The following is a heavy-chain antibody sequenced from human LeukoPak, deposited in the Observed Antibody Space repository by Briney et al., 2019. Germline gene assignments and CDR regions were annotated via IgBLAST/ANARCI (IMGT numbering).Heavy chain of an antibody. J-gene: IGHJ4*02. CDR1: GGSFSGYH. D-gene: IGHD4-17*01. CDR3: ARDPTTVTSLPYYFDF. CDR2: INDRGRT. V-gene: IGHV4-34*01. Sequence: PSETLSLTCAVHGGSFSGYHWNWIRQSPSKGLEWIGEINDRGRTNYNPSLERRVTLSVDTSKKEFSLKLSAVTAADTAVYYCARDPTTVTSLPYYFDFWGQGTLVSVSS.